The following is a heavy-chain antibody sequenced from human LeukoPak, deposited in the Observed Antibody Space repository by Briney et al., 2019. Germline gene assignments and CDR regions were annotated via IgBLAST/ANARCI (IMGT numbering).Heavy chain of an antibody. CDR1: GYSFINYW. J-gene: IGHJ5*02. CDR3: ARHGSGSYRNWFDP. D-gene: IGHD1-26*01. Sequence: GESLKISCQGSGYSFINYWIGWVRQVPGKGLEWMGIIYPGDSDTRYSPSFQGQVTISADKSINTAYLQWSSLKASDTAMYYCARHGSGSYRNWFDPWGQGTLVTVSS. V-gene: IGHV5-51*01. CDR2: IYPGDSDT.